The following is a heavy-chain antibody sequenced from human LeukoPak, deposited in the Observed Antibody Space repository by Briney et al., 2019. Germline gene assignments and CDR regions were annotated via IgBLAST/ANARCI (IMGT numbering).Heavy chain of an antibody. D-gene: IGHD6-13*01. J-gene: IGHJ6*02. Sequence: GGSLRLSCAASGFTFSSYGMHWVRQAPGKGLEWVAVISYDGSNKYYADSVKGRFTISRDNSKNTLYLQMNSLRAEDTAVYYCAKEEAYSSSWALNHYYYYGMDVWGQGNPGHRLL. CDR2: ISYDGSNK. CDR1: GFTFSSYG. CDR3: AKEEAYSSSWALNHYYYYGMDV. V-gene: IGHV3-30*18.